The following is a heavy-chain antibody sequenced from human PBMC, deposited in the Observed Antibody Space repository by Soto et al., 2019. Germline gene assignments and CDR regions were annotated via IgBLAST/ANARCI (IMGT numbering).Heavy chain of an antibody. CDR3: VRDGTKTLRDXFDP. V-gene: IGHV4-30-2*01. J-gene: IGHJ5*02. Sequence: SETLSLTCSVSGGSISSGGYSWSWIRQPPGKGLEWIGYIYHSGSTYYNPSIKSRVTISVDRSKNQFSLKLSSVTAADTAVYYCVRDGTKTLRDXFDPWGQGSSVTVSS. D-gene: IGHD1-1*01. CDR1: GGSISSGGYS. CDR2: IYHSGST.